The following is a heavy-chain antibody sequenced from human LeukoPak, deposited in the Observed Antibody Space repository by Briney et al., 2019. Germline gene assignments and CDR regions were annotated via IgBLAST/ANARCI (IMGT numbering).Heavy chain of an antibody. V-gene: IGHV1-46*01. CDR3: ARDQGRAADYVWGSYFDY. J-gene: IGHJ4*02. D-gene: IGHD3-16*01. Sequence: ASVKVSCKASRYSFTSYYIHWVRQAPGRGLEWMGIINPSDGDTLYAQMFKGRVTLTRDTSTSTVYMELSSLKSEDTAVYFCARDQGRAADYVWGSYFDYWGKGALVTVSS. CDR2: INPSDGDT. CDR1: RYSFTSYY.